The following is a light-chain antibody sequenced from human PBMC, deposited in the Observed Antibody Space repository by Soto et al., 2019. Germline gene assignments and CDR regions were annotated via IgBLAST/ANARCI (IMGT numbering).Light chain of an antibody. Sequence: DIQMTQSPSSLSASVIDRVTITCLASQSISSWLAWYQQKPWKAPKLLIYDASSLESGVPSRFSGSGSGTDFTLTISSLQPEDFATYYCQHFKSFPITFGQGTRLEIK. V-gene: IGKV1-5*01. CDR1: QSISSW. J-gene: IGKJ5*01. CDR3: QHFKSFPIT. CDR2: DAS.